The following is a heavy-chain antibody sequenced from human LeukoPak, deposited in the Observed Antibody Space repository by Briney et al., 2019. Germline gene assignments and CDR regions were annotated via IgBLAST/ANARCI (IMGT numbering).Heavy chain of an antibody. CDR3: AKVSPYGDYSQRFDP. Sequence: PGGSLRLSCAASGFTFSSYAMSWVRQAPGKGLEWVSAIIGSGGSTYYADSVKGPFNISRDNSKNTLYLQMNSVRAEDRAVYYCAKVSPYGDYSQRFDPWGQGTLVTVSS. CDR1: GFTFSSYA. CDR2: IIGSGGST. J-gene: IGHJ5*02. V-gene: IGHV3-23*01. D-gene: IGHD4-17*01.